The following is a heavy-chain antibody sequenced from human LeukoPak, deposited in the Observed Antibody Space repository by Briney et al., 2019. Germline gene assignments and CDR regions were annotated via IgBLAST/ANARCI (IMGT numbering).Heavy chain of an antibody. CDR2: IFYVGST. J-gene: IGHJ4*02. CDR1: GGSISGNY. CDR3: ARIITGTVALDY. Sequence: SETLSLTCTVSGGSISGNYWSWIRQPLGKGLEWIGYIFYVGSTIYNPSLKSRVIISVDTSKSQFSLQLSSVTAADTAVYYCARIITGTVALDYWGQGTLVTVSS. V-gene: IGHV4-59*08. D-gene: IGHD1-14*01.